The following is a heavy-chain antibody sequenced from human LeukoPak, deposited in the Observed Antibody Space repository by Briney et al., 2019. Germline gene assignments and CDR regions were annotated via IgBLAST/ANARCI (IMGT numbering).Heavy chain of an antibody. CDR1: GGTFSSYA. CDR2: IIPIFGTA. V-gene: IGHV1-69*13. J-gene: IGHJ4*02. CDR3: ARVGGEGTYYYDSSGPIDY. Sequence: ASVKVSCKASGGTFSSYAISWVRQAPGQGLEWMGGIIPIFGTANYAQKFQGRVTITADESTSTAYMELRSLRSDDTAVYYCARVGGEGTYYYDSSGPIDYWGQGTLVTVSS. D-gene: IGHD3-22*01.